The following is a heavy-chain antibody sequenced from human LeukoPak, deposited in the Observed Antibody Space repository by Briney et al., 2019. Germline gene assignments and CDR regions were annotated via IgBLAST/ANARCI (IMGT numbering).Heavy chain of an antibody. Sequence: GGSLRLSCAASGFTFSSYSMNWVRQAPGKGLEWVSHISSSSIIYYADSVKGRFTISRDNAKDSLYLQMNSLRAEDTAVYYCARGRQGDYWGQGTLVTVSS. CDR2: ISSSSII. CDR3: ARGRQGDY. V-gene: IGHV3-48*01. CDR1: GFTFSSYS. J-gene: IGHJ4*02.